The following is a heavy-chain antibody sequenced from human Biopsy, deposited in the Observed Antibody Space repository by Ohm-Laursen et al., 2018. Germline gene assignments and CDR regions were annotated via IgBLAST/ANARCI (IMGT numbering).Heavy chain of an antibody. CDR3: ARDQDRRGWFDP. J-gene: IGHJ5*02. D-gene: IGHD1-14*01. V-gene: IGHV4-4*07. Sequence: TLSLTCTVSGGSLSSYSWSWIRPPAGQGLEGIGQIYTSGITNNNPSHKSRVTMSVDTSKNKFSLRVSSVTAADTAVYYCARDQDRRGWFDPWGQGTLVTVSS. CDR1: GGSLSSYS. CDR2: IYTSGIT.